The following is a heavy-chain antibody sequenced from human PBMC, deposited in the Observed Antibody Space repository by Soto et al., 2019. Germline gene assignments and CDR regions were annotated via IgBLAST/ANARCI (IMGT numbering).Heavy chain of an antibody. CDR3: ARSQGSSTSLEIYYYYYYGMDV. J-gene: IGHJ6*02. CDR2: IIPIPGTA. V-gene: IGHV1-69*01. D-gene: IGHD2-2*01. CDR1: GGTFGSYA. Sequence: QVQLVQSGAEVKKPGSSVKVSCKASGGTFGSYAISWVRQAPGQGLEWMGGIIPIPGTANYAQKFQGRVTIAADESTSTAYMELSSRRSEDTAGYYWARSQGSSTSLEIYYYYYYGMDVWGQGTTVTVSS.